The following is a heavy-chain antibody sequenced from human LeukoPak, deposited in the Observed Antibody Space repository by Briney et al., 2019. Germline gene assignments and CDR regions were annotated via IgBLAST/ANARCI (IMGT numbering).Heavy chain of an antibody. Sequence: SETLSLTCAVYGVSFSGYYWSWIRQPPGKGLEWIGEINHSGSTNYNPSLKSRVTISVDTSKNQFSLKLSSVTAADTAVYYCARWGAIVYYYYYGMDVWGQGTTVTVSS. J-gene: IGHJ6*02. CDR3: ARWGAIVYYYYYGMDV. D-gene: IGHD3-16*01. V-gene: IGHV4-34*01. CDR2: INHSGST. CDR1: GVSFSGYY.